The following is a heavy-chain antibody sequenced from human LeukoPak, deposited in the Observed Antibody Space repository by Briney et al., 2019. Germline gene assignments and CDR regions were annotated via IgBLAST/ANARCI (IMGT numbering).Heavy chain of an antibody. CDR1: GYTVTCYD. Sequence: ASVKVSCKGSGYTVTCYDMHWVRQAPGQGGEGMGWSNPNSGGTNYAQKFQGRGTMTRDTSISTDYMEVSRRRCDDTAVYYCASDRLFWSDPYRGYYYYMDVWGKGTPVTVSS. CDR2: SNPNSGGT. CDR3: ASDRLFWSDPYRGYYYYMDV. J-gene: IGHJ6*03. V-gene: IGHV1-2*02. D-gene: IGHD3-3*01.